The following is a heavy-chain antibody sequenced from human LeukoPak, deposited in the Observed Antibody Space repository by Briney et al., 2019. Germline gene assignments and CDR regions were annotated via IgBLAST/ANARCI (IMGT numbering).Heavy chain of an antibody. CDR1: GFTFSSYG. CDR2: ISGSGGST. Sequence: GGPLRLSCAASGFTFSSYGMSWVRQAPGKGLEWVSAISGSGGSTYYADSVKGRFTISRDNSKNTLYLQMNSLRAEDTAVYYCATTIVSSATGYWGQGTLVTVSS. CDR3: ATTIVSSATGY. J-gene: IGHJ4*02. D-gene: IGHD2-15*01. V-gene: IGHV3-23*01.